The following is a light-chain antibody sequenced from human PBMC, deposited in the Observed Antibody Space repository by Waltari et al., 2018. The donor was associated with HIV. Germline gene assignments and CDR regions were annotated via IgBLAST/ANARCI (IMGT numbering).Light chain of an antibody. J-gene: IGLJ3*02. CDR3: AAWDDSLSGWV. CDR2: RNN. CDR1: SSNIGSNY. Sequence: QSVLTQPPSASGTPGQRVTISCSGSSSNIGSNYVYWYQQLPGTTPTLLISRNNQRPSGVPDRFSGSKSGTSASLAISGLRSEDEADYYCAAWDDSLSGWVFGGGTKLTVL. V-gene: IGLV1-47*01.